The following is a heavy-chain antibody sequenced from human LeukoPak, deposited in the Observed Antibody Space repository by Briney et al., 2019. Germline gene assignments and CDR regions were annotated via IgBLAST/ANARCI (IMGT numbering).Heavy chain of an antibody. J-gene: IGHJ4*01. D-gene: IGHD1-26*01. V-gene: IGHV6-1*01. Sequence: SQTLSLTCAISGDSVSNNIATWNWVRQSPSRGLEWLGGTYYRSRWGNDYAISVKRRITINPDTSRNQFSLQLNSVTPEDTAVYYCVRHSENYYGALDLCGHRTPGTVSS. CDR2: TYYRSRWGN. CDR3: VRHSENYYGALDL. CDR1: GDSVSNNIAT.